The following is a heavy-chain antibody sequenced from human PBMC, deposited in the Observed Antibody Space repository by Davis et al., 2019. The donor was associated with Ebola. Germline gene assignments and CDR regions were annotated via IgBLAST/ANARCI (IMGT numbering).Heavy chain of an antibody. CDR3: ARERGSSSSTYYYYYGMDV. J-gene: IGHJ6*02. CDR1: GGSFSGYY. V-gene: IGHV4-34*01. CDR2: INHSGST. Sequence: GSLRLSCAVYGGSFSGYYWSWIRQPPGKGLEWIGEINHSGSTNYNPSLKSRVTISVDTSKNQFSLKLSSVTAADTAVYYCARERGSSSSTYYYYYGMDVWGQGTTVTVSS. D-gene: IGHD6-6*01.